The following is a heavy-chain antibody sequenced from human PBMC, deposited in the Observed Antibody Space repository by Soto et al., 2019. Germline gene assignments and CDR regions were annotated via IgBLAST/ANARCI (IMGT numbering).Heavy chain of an antibody. J-gene: IGHJ4*02. CDR2: INHSGST. V-gene: IGHV4-34*01. CDR3: VKDPQDYVWGSYRRYYFDY. CDR1: GWSFSGYY. D-gene: IGHD3-16*02. Sequence: SETLSLTCAVYGWSFSGYYWSWIRQPPGKGLEWIGEINHSGSTNYNPSLKSRVTISVDTSKNQFSLKLSSVTAADTAVYYCVKDPQDYVWGSYRRYYFDYWGQGTLVTVSS.